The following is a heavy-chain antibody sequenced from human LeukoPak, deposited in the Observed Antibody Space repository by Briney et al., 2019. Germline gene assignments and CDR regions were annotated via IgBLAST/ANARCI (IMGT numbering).Heavy chain of an antibody. J-gene: IGHJ6*02. CDR3: ARDRYAYYYYGMDV. CDR1: GGSISSYY. CDR2: IYYSGGT. Sequence: SETLSLTCTVSGGSISSYYWSWIRQPPGKGLEWIGYIYYSGGTNYNPSLKSRVTISVDTSKNQFSLKLSSVTAADTAVYYCARDRYAYYYYGMDVWGQGTTVTVSS. D-gene: IGHD3-16*01. V-gene: IGHV4-59*01.